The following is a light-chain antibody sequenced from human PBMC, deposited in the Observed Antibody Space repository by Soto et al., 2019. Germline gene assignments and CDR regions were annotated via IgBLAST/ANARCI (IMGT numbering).Light chain of an antibody. V-gene: IGKV3-15*01. J-gene: IGKJ4*01. CDR1: QSVSSN. Sequence: EIVMTQSPATLSVSPGERATLSCRASQSVSSNLAWYQQKPGQAPGLLIYSASTRATDIPARFSGSGSGTEFTLTISSLQSEDFAVYYCQQYNNWPPLTFGGGTKVEI. CDR2: SAS. CDR3: QQYNNWPPLT.